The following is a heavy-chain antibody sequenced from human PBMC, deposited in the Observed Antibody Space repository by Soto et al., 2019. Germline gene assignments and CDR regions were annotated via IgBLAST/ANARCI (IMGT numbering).Heavy chain of an antibody. D-gene: IGHD2-2*01. Sequence: EVQLVETGGGLIQPGGYLRLSCAASGFTVSNTYMTWVRQPPGKGLECVSVIYTAGGTNYADSVKGRFIISRDNSKNTLYLQMNSLRAEDTAVYYCARALPVAKGGFDPWGQGTLVTVSS. V-gene: IGHV3-53*02. CDR3: ARALPVAKGGFDP. CDR2: IYTAGGT. J-gene: IGHJ5*02. CDR1: GFTVSNTY.